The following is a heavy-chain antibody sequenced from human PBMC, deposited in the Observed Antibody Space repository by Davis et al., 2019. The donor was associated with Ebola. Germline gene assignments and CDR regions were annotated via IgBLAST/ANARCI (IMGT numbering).Heavy chain of an antibody. D-gene: IGHD5-12*01. CDR3: ARGWLRAPGFDY. J-gene: IGHJ4*02. V-gene: IGHV6-1*01. Sequence: PSETLSLTCAISGDSVSSSSAAWNWIRQSPSRGLEWLGRTYYPSNKWYNDYAVSVKSRMTINPDTSKNQFSLQLNSVTPEDTAVYYCARGWLRAPGFDYWGQGSLVTVSS. CDR2: TYYPSNKWYN. CDR1: GDSVSSSSAA.